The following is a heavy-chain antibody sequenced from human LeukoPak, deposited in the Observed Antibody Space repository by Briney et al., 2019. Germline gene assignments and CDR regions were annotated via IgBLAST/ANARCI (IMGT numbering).Heavy chain of an antibody. J-gene: IGHJ6*03. D-gene: IGHD6-13*01. Sequence: SETLSLTCTVSGGSISSYYWSWIRQPPGKGLEGIGYIYYSGSTNYNPSLKSRVTISVDTSKNQFSLKLSSVTAADTAVYYCARQRAAAGTDYYYMDVWGKGTTVTVSS. V-gene: IGHV4-59*01. CDR2: IYYSGST. CDR1: GGSISSYY. CDR3: ARQRAAAGTDYYYMDV.